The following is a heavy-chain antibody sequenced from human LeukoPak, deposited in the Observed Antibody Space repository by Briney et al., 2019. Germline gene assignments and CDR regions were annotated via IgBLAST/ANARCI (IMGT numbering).Heavy chain of an antibody. Sequence: GGSLRLSCAASGFTFDDYAMHWVRQGPGKSLEWVSLINENGDIAYYGDSVRGRFTVSRDNSKNTLYLQVNSLRAEDTAVYYCARGLYSSSPWGQGILVTVSS. J-gene: IGHJ4*02. D-gene: IGHD6-6*01. V-gene: IGHV3-43*02. CDR3: ARGLYSSSP. CDR2: INENGDIA. CDR1: GFTFDDYA.